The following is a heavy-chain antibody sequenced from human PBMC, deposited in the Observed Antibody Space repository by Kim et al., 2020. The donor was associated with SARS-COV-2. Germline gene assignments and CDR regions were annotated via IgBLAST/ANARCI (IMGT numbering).Heavy chain of an antibody. V-gene: IGHV4-61*01. CDR3: ARDLGGSSDAFDI. CDR1: GGSGSRSSYY. Sequence: SETLSLTCTVSGGSGSRSSYYWSSIRQPPGKGLEWIAYIYYSGSTNYNPSLKSRVTISLDTSKNQFSLKLSSVTAADTAVYYCARDLGGSSDAFDIWGQGTMVTVSS. CDR2: IYYSGST. J-gene: IGHJ3*02.